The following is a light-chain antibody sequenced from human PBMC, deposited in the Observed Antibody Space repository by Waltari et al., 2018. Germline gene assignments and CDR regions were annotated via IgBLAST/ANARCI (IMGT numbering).Light chain of an antibody. CDR2: TNN. V-gene: IGLV1-47*01. J-gene: IGLJ3*02. CDR1: SDTIGRHL. CDR3: AAWDDSLSGWV. Sequence: HSVLTPPPSGSGTHGQRVTNPCSAISDTIGRHLLYRYQQLPGTAPKVLSYTNNQRPSGFPDRFSGSKSGTSASLAISVLRSEDEADYYCAAWDDSLSGWVFCGGTEQTVL.